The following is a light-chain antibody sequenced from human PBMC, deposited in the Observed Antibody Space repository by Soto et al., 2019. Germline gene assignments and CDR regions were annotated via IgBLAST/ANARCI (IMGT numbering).Light chain of an antibody. V-gene: IGKV3-11*01. Sequence: EIVLTQSPPTLSLSPGERATLSCRASQSINHYLAWYQQKPGQAPRLLIYDASNRATGIPARFSGSGSGTHFTRAISSLEPEDFAGYYCHQRTSWPLTFGQGTRLEIK. CDR1: QSINHY. CDR2: DAS. J-gene: IGKJ5*01. CDR3: HQRTSWPLT.